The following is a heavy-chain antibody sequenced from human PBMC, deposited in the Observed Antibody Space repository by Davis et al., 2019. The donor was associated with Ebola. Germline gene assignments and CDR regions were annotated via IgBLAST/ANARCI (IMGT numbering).Heavy chain of an antibody. J-gene: IGHJ3*02. CDR3: ARTSIVGTTTTASDI. CDR2: ISAYNGNT. V-gene: IGHV1-18*01. CDR1: GYTFSSYG. Sequence: ASVKVSCKASGYTFSSYGISWVRQAPGQGLEWMGWISAYNGNTNYAQKVQGRVTMTTDTSTGTAYLDLRSLRSDDTAVYFCARTSIVGTTTTASDIWGQGTKVTVSS. D-gene: IGHD1-26*01.